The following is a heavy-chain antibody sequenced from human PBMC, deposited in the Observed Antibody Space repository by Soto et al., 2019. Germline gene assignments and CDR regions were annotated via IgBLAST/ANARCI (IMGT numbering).Heavy chain of an antibody. CDR1: GFTFSSYA. Sequence: EVQLLESGGGLVQPGGSLRLSCAASGFTFSSYAMSWVRQAPGKGLEWVSAISGSGGSTYYADSVKGRFTISRDNSKNTLYLQMNSLRAEDTAVYYCAKDLIVVVQAAMWGDESSSMADYWGQGTLVTVSS. CDR2: ISGSGGST. CDR3: AKDLIVVVQAAMWGDESSSMADY. D-gene: IGHD2-2*01. J-gene: IGHJ4*02. V-gene: IGHV3-23*01.